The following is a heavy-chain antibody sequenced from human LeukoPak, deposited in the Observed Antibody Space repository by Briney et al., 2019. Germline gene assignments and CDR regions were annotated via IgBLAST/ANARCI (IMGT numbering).Heavy chain of an antibody. J-gene: IGHJ3*02. CDR2: TRDKTKSYTT. V-gene: IGHV3-72*01. Sequence: PGGSLRLSCAASGFTFSDHYMDWVRQAPGKGLEWVGRTRDKTKSYTTEYAASVKGRFTISRDDSRNSLYLQMNSLRAEDTAVYYCARDTYDILTGYYKWAFDIWGQGTMVTVSS. CDR3: ARDTYDILTGYYKWAFDI. CDR1: GFTFSDHY. D-gene: IGHD3-9*01.